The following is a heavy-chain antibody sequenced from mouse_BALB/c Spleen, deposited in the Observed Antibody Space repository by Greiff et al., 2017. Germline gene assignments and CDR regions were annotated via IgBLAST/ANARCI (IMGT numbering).Heavy chain of an antibody. Sequence: EVKVVESGGGLVKPGGSLKLSCAASGFTFSDYYMYWVRQTPEKRLGWVATISDGGSYTYYPDSVKGRFTISRDHAKNNLYLQMSSLKSEDTAMYYCARGEGYGIDWYFDVWGAGTTVTVSS. J-gene: IGHJ1*01. CDR2: ISDGGSYT. V-gene: IGHV5-4*02. CDR3: ARGEGYGIDWYFDV. CDR1: GFTFSDYY. D-gene: IGHD2-10*02.